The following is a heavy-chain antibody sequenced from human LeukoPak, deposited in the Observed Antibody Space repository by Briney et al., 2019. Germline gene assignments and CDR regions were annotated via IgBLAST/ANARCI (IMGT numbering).Heavy chain of an antibody. V-gene: IGHV3-48*03. J-gene: IGHJ4*02. CDR3: AGGPQYTGSFPY. CDR1: GFTFSRYA. CDR2: ISDSGGVI. D-gene: IGHD1-26*01. Sequence: GGSLRLSCAASGFTFSRYAMHWVRQAPGLGLEFLSYISDSGGVIKYADSVKGRFIISRDSAENALYLQMNNLGADDTAVYFCAGGPQYTGSFPYWGQGTLVAVSS.